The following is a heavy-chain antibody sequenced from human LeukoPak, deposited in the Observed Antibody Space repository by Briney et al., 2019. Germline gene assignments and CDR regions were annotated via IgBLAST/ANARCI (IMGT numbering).Heavy chain of an antibody. J-gene: IGHJ4*02. D-gene: IGHD4-17*01. Sequence: SETLSLTCTVSGGSISSSSYYWGWIRQPPGKGLEWIGSIYYSGSTYYNPSLKSRVTISVDTSKNQFSLNLSSVSAADTAVYYCARGPDYGDSTLLDYWGQGTLVTVSS. CDR3: ARGPDYGDSTLLDY. V-gene: IGHV4-39*01. CDR1: GGSISSSSYY. CDR2: IYYSGST.